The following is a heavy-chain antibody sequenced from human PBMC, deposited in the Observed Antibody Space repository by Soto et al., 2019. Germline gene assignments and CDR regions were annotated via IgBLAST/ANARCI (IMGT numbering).Heavy chain of an antibody. CDR2: ISYYGSNK. D-gene: IGHD6-19*01. Sequence: PGGSLRLSCAASGFTFSSYAMHWVRQAPGKGLEWVAVISYYGSNKYYADSVKGRFTISRDNSKNTLYLQMNSLRAEDTAVYYCIVLAVADYWGQGTLVTVSS. J-gene: IGHJ4*02. CDR3: IVLAVADY. V-gene: IGHV3-30-3*01. CDR1: GFTFSSYA.